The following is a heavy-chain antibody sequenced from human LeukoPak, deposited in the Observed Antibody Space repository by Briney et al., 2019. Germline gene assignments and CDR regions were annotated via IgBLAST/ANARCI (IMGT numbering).Heavy chain of an antibody. CDR1: GLTHSTYA. CDR3: MTRDTSGY. CDR2: IATDGGGT. J-gene: IGHJ4*02. D-gene: IGHD3-10*01. Sequence: GGSLRLFCSCSGLTHSTYAMHWARQAPRKGLEYVSAIATDGGGTYYADSVKGRFTISRDKSKNTLYLQMRSLRAEDTAVYYCMTRDTSGYWGQGTLVTFSS. V-gene: IGHV3-64D*09.